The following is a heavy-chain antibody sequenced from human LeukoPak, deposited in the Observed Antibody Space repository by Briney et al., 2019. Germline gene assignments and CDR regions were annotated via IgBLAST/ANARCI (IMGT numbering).Heavy chain of an antibody. CDR1: GGSISPYY. D-gene: IGHD6-19*01. V-gene: IGHV4-59*01. CDR2: VHYTGST. J-gene: IGHJ4*02. CDR3: TRILDSGCSDY. Sequence: KPSETQSLTCSVSGGSISPYYWSWTRQPPGKGLQWIAYVHYTGSTKYNPSLKSRVTVSLDTSQNQFSLKMTSVSAADTAVYYCTRILDSGCSDYWGQGTLVTVSS.